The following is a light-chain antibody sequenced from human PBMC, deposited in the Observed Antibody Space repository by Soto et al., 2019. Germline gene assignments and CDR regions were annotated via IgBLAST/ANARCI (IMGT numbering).Light chain of an antibody. Sequence: QSELTQPPSVSGAPGQRVTISCTGSSSNIGAGYDVHWYQQLPGTAPKLLIYGNSNRPSGVPDRFSGSKSGTSASLAITGLQAEDEADYYCQSYDSSLSGLVVFGGGTQLTVL. J-gene: IGLJ2*01. CDR1: SSNIGAGYD. V-gene: IGLV1-40*01. CDR3: QSYDSSLSGLVV. CDR2: GNS.